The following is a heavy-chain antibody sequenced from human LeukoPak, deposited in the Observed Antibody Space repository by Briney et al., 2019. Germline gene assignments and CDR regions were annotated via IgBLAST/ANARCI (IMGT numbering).Heavy chain of an antibody. CDR1: GFTFSNAW. J-gene: IGHJ4*02. D-gene: IGHD3-22*01. CDR2: IKSKTDGGTT. Sequence: GGSLRLSCAASGFTFSNAWMSWVRQAPGKGLERVGRIKSKTDGGTTDYAAPVKGRFTISRDDSKNTLYLQMNSLKTEDTAVYYCTTDSGGYYYDSSGYYPVPDYWGQGTLVTVSS. V-gene: IGHV3-15*01. CDR3: TTDSGGYYYDSSGYYPVPDY.